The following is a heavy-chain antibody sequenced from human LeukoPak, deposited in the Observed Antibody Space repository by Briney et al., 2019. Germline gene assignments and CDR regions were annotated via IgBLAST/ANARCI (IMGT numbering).Heavy chain of an antibody. J-gene: IGHJ6*03. CDR2: IYYSGST. V-gene: IGHV4-59*01. D-gene: IGHD3-16*02. CDR3: ARDYQDYYYMDV. Sequence: SETLSLTCTVSGGSISSYYWSWIRQPPGKGLEWIGYIYYSGSTNYNPSLKSRVTISVDTSKNQFSLTLSSVTAADTAVYYCARDYQDYYYMDVWGKGTTVTVSS. CDR1: GGSISSYY.